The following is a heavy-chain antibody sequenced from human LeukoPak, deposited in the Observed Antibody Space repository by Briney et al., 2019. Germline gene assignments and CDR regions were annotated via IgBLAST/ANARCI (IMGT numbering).Heavy chain of an antibody. CDR3: ARDDNWGFDY. CDR2: TRGSGSGMVNGS. CDR1: GFAFSDYS. Sequence: GGSLRLSCAASGFAFSDYSMNWVRQAPGKGLEWIANTRGSGSGMVNGSSYAGAVQVRLTISRDNAKKSIYLQMKSLRAEDTAFYYCARDDNWGFDYWGQGALVTVSS. J-gene: IGHJ4*02. D-gene: IGHD7-27*01. V-gene: IGHV3-21*05.